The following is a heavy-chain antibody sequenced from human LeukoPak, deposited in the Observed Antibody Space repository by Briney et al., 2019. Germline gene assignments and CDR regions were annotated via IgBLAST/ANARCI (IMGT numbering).Heavy chain of an antibody. CDR1: GFTFSSYA. CDR3: AKDLGQQLSGWFDP. D-gene: IGHD6-13*01. J-gene: IGHJ5*02. Sequence: GGSLRLSCAASGFTFSSYAMHWVRQAPGKGLEWVSAISGSGGSTYYADSVKGRFTISRDNSKNTLYLQMNSLRAEDTAVYYCAKDLGQQLSGWFDPWGQGTLVTVSS. CDR2: ISGSGGST. V-gene: IGHV3-23*01.